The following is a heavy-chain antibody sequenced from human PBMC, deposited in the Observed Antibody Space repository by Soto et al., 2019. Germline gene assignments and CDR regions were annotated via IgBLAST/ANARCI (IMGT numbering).Heavy chain of an antibody. V-gene: IGHV3-30-3*01. Sequence: VGSLRLSCAASVFTFSSYAMHCVRQSPGKGLEWVAVISYDGSNKYYADSVKGRFTISRDNSKNTLYLQMNSLRAEDTAVYYCARETRPRKYYDFWSGYYNGDWFDPWGQGTLVTVSS. CDR2: ISYDGSNK. J-gene: IGHJ5*02. D-gene: IGHD3-3*01. CDR1: VFTFSSYA. CDR3: ARETRPRKYYDFWSGYYNGDWFDP.